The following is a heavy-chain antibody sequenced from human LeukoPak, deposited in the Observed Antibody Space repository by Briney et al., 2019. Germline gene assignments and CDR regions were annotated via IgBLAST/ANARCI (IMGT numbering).Heavy chain of an antibody. J-gene: IGHJ4*02. D-gene: IGHD3-10*01. V-gene: IGHV3-9*01. Sequence: GGSLRLSCAASGFTFDDYAMHWVRQAPGKGLEWVSGISWNSGSIGYADSVKGRFTISRDNAKNSLYLQMNSLRAEDTAVYYCARDEARYGSGSYYKAWGQGTLVTVSS. CDR3: ARDEARYGSGSYYKA. CDR2: ISWNSGSI. CDR1: GFTFDDYA.